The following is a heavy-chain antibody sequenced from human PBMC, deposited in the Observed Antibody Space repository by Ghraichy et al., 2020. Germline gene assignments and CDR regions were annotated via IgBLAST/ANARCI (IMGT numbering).Heavy chain of an antibody. CDR2: IYHSGST. Sequence: SETLSLTCAVSGGSISSSNWWSWVRQPPGKGLEWIGEIYHSGSTNYNPSLKSRVTISVDKSKNQFSLKLSSVTAADTAVYYCARTVDTAYKDPFDYWGQGTLVTVS. D-gene: IGHD5-18*01. J-gene: IGHJ4*02. CDR3: ARTVDTAYKDPFDY. V-gene: IGHV4-4*02. CDR1: GGSISSSNW.